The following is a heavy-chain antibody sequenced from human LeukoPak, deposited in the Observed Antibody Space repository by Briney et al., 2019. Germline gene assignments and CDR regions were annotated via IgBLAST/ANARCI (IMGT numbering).Heavy chain of an antibody. J-gene: IGHJ4*02. CDR3: ARESPYYYDSSGYTREDY. CDR2: IYSGGST. V-gene: IGHV3-66*01. CDR1: VFTVSSNY. D-gene: IGHD3-22*01. Sequence: GGSLRLSCAASVFTVSSNYMSCVRQAPGKGREWGSVIYSGGSTYYADAVKGRFTISRDNSKNTLYLKMNSLRAEHTAVYYCARESPYYYDSSGYTREDYWGQGTLVTVSS.